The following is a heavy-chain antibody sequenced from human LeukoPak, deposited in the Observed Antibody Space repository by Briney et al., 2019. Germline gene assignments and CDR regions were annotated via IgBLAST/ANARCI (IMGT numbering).Heavy chain of an antibody. CDR2: IIPIFGTA. J-gene: IGHJ4*02. Sequence: SVKVSCKASGGTFSSYAISWVRQAPGQGLEWMGRIIPIFGTANYAQKFQGRVTITTDESTSTAYMELSSLRSEDTAVYSCARGRLRLGLPGFDYWGQGTLVTVSS. D-gene: IGHD3-16*01. CDR1: GGTFSSYA. CDR3: ARGRLRLGLPGFDY. V-gene: IGHV1-69*05.